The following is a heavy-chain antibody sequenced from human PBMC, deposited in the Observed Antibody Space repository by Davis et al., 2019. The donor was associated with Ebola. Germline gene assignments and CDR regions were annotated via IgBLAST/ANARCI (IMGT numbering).Heavy chain of an antibody. D-gene: IGHD4-17*01. CDR2: ISSSGSTI. CDR3: ARGYGTFDY. Sequence: GGSLRLSCAASGFTFSSYSMNWVRQAPGKGLEWVSYISSSGSTIYYADSVKGRFTISRDNAKNSLYLQMHSLRAEDTALYYCARGYGTFDYWGRGTLVTVSA. J-gene: IGHJ4*02. V-gene: IGHV3-48*04. CDR1: GFTFSSYS.